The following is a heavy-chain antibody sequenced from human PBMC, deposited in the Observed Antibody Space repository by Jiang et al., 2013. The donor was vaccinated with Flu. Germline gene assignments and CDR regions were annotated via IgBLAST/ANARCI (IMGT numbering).Heavy chain of an antibody. CDR2: IYYSGST. D-gene: IGHD3-22*01. V-gene: IGHV4-59*01. CDR3: ARARDSGGYYSIENFDY. Sequence: GLVKPSETLSLTCTVSGGSISTYYWSWIRQPPGKGLEWIGYIYYSGSTNYNPSLKSRVTISVDTSKNQFSLKLSSVTAADTAVYYCARARDSGGYYSIENFDYWGQGTLVT. J-gene: IGHJ4*02. CDR1: GGSISTYY.